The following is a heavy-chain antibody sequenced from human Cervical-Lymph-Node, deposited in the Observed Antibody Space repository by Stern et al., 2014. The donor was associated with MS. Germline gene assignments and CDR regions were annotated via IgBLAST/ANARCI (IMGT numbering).Heavy chain of an antibody. CDR1: GDSISSYY. CDR3: ARGLRVVRPAGTTSYFDT. CDR2: GYFSGTA. D-gene: IGHD1-1*01. Sequence: HVQLQESGPGLVKPSETLSLTCPLSGDSISSYYWNWIRQPPGKGLEYIGYGYFSGTAMYNPSLKSRVTISVDTSKMQFSLKLSSVTAADTAVYYCARGLRVVRPAGTTSYFDTWGQGILVTVSS. V-gene: IGHV4-59*13. J-gene: IGHJ5*02.